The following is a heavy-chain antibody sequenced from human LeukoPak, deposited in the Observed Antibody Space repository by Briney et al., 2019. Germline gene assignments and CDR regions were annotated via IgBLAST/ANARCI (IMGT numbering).Heavy chain of an antibody. Sequence: GGSLRLSCAASGFSFSSYGMHWVRQAPGKGLEWVSYISSSSSTIYYADSVKGRFTISRDNAKNSLYLQMNSLRAEDTAVYYCARGDGYNYDAFDIWGQGTMVTVSS. D-gene: IGHD5-24*01. V-gene: IGHV3-48*01. J-gene: IGHJ3*02. CDR1: GFSFSSYG. CDR3: ARGDGYNYDAFDI. CDR2: ISSSSSTI.